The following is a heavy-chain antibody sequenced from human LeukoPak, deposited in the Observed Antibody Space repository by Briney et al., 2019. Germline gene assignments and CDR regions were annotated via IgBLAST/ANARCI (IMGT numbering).Heavy chain of an antibody. CDR1: GFMFSSYA. CDR2: LSGSGGNP. CDR3: AKGREVRYSGYDFTFDY. J-gene: IGHJ4*02. D-gene: IGHD5-12*01. V-gene: IGHV3-23*01. Sequence: GGSLRLSCAASGFMFSSYAMRWVRQAPGKRLELVSVLSGSGGNPSYADSVKGRFTVSRDNSKNTLYLQMNSLRVEDTAVYYCAKGREVRYSGYDFTFDYWGRGTLVIVSS.